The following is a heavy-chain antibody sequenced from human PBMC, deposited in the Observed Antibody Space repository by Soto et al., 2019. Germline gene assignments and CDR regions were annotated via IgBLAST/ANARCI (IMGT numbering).Heavy chain of an antibody. CDR3: ARAPLGIGDAFDI. J-gene: IGHJ3*02. V-gene: IGHV3-11*06. CDR1: GFTFSDYY. CDR2: ISSSSSYT. Sequence: GGSLRLSCVASGFTFSDYYMSWIRQAPGKGLEWVSYISSSSSYTNYADSVKGRFTISRDNAKNSLYLQMNSLRAEDTAVYYCARAPLGIGDAFDIWGQGTMVTVSS. D-gene: IGHD7-27*01.